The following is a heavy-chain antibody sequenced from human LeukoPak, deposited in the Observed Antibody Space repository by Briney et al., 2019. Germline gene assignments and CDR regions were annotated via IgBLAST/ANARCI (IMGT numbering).Heavy chain of an antibody. CDR3: ARAPSEIGGYYPEYFRH. CDR1: GFTFSTYW. D-gene: IGHD3-22*01. V-gene: IGHV3-74*01. CDR2: IKSDGST. J-gene: IGHJ1*01. Sequence: GGSLRLSCAASGFTFSTYWMHWVRQAPGKGLVWVSRIKSDGSTNYADSVKGRFTISRDNAKNTVSLKMNSLRPEDTGVYDCARAPSEIGGYYPEYFRHWGQGTLVTVSS.